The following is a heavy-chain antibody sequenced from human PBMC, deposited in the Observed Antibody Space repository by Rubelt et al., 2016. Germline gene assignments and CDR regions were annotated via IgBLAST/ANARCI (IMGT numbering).Heavy chain of an antibody. J-gene: IGHJ4*02. CDR3: ARHGYSGYVFDY. CDR1: GGSLSLNY. Sequence: QVQLQESGPGLVKPSETLSLTCTVSGGSLSLNYWSWIRQPPGKGLEWIGYIYYSGSTNYNPSLKGRVTMSVDTSKTQCSLKRSSVTTADTAVYYGARHGYSGYVFDYWGQGTLVTVSS. V-gene: IGHV4-59*01. CDR2: IYYSGST. D-gene: IGHD5-12*01.